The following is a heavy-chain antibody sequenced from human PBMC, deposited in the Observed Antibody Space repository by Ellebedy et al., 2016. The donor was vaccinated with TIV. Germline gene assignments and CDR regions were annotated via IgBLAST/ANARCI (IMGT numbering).Heavy chain of an antibody. J-gene: IGHJ4*02. D-gene: IGHD1-1*01. CDR1: VFTFSNYG. CDR2: ITHRGIDT. Sequence: PGGSLRLSCAASVFTFSNYGMSWVRQAPGKGMEWVSSITHRGIDTYFADSVKGRFTISRDNSKNTLYLQMTSLRAEDTAVYYCAKGGTAYNPFDYWGLGSLVTVSS. CDR3: AKGGTAYNPFDY. V-gene: IGHV3-23*01.